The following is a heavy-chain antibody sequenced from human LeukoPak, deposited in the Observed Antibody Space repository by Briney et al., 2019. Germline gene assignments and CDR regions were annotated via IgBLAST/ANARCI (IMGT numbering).Heavy chain of an antibody. Sequence: KSGESLKISCKESGYLFTRYWIAWVRQRPGKGLEWMGIIYPGDSDTRYSPSFQGRVTISADKSINTAYLLWSSLQASDTATYYCARQDASGTYDAFDVWGQGTVVTV. J-gene: IGHJ3*01. CDR3: ARQDASGTYDAFDV. CDR2: IYPGDSDT. D-gene: IGHD3-10*01. V-gene: IGHV5-51*01. CDR1: GYLFTRYW.